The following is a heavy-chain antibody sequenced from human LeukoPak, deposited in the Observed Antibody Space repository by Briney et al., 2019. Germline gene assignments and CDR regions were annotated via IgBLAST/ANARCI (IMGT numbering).Heavy chain of an antibody. J-gene: IGHJ3*02. CDR1: GGTFSSYA. CDR2: IIPIFGTA. V-gene: IGHV1-69*05. CDR3: AREDYYSGGSCYFRWQDAFDI. Sequence: ASVKVSCKASGGTFSSYAISWVRQAPGQGLEWMGRIIPIFGTANYAQKFQGRVTITTDESTSTAYMELSSLRSEDTAVYYCAREDYYSGGSCYFRWQDAFDIWGQGTMVTVSS. D-gene: IGHD2-15*01.